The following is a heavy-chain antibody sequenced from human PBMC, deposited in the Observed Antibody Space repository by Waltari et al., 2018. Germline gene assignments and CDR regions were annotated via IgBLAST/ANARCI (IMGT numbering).Heavy chain of an antibody. CDR1: GGSPNKRS. CDR2: ISHSGRT. J-gene: IGHJ4*02. Sequence: QVRLAQWGAGLLKPSEILSLTCAVYGGSPNKRSWSWIPQSPGKGLGWLGEISHSGRTHYNPSLRSRVIISVDTSKSQFSLILTSVNAADTAVYYCARGGSTPMIIAYWGQGTQVTVSS. CDR3: ARGGSTPMIIAY. D-gene: IGHD3-16*01. V-gene: IGHV4-34*02.